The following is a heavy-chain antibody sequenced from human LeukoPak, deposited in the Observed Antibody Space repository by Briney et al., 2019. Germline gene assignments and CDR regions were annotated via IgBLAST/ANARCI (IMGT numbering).Heavy chain of an antibody. CDR2: IRYDGSNK. J-gene: IGHJ4*02. D-gene: IGHD2-21*01. CDR1: GFTFSSYG. CDR3: AKDWRTWANCGGDCLDY. V-gene: IGHV3-30*02. Sequence: GGSLRLSCAASGFTFSSYGMHWVRQAPGKGLEWVAFIRYDGSNKYYADSVKGRFTISRDNSKNTLYLQMTSLRPEDTAVYYCAKDWRTWANCGGDCLDYWGQGTLVTVSS.